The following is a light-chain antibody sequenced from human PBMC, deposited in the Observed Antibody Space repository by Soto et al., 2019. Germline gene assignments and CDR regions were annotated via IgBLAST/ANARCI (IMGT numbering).Light chain of an antibody. Sequence: DIQMTQSPSTLSASVGDRVTITCRASHSISRYLNWYQQKPGKAPKLLIYAASSLQSGVPSRFSGSGSGIDFTLTISSLQPEDFATYYCQQSYSTSVTFGPGTKVEIK. CDR2: AAS. CDR3: QQSYSTSVT. CDR1: HSISRY. V-gene: IGKV1-39*01. J-gene: IGKJ3*01.